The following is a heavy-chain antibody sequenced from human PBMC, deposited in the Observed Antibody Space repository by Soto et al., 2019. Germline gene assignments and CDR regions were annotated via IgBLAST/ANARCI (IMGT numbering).Heavy chain of an antibody. Sequence: PGGSLRLSCAASGFTFSDHYMDWVRQAPGKGLEWVARSRNKVKNYITEYAASVKGRFTISRDDSKKSLYLQMNSLRAEDTAVYYCAKGRYSSSFIDAFDIWGQGTRVTVAS. CDR2: SRNKVKNYIT. V-gene: IGHV3-72*01. D-gene: IGHD6-6*01. CDR1: GFTFSDHY. CDR3: AKGRYSSSFIDAFDI. J-gene: IGHJ3*02.